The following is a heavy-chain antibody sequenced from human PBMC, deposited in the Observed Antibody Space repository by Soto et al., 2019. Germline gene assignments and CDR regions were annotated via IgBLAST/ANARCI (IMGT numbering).Heavy chain of an antibody. V-gene: IGHV1-18*01. J-gene: IGHJ4*02. D-gene: IGHD3-16*01. CDR3: ASSPEPEPFPF. CDR1: GYTFTSYG. CDR2: ISAYNGNT. Sequence: ASVKVSCKASGYTFTSYGISWVRQAPGQGLEWMGWISAYNGNTNYAQKLQGRVTMTWNISISTAYMELTSLTSEDTAVYFCASSPEPEPFPFWGQGTPVTVSS.